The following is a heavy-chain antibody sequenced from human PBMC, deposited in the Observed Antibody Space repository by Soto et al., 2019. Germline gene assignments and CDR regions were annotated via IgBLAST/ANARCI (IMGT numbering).Heavy chain of an antibody. CDR1: GGSLSGGDYS. V-gene: IGHV4-30-2*01. D-gene: IGHD3-22*01. Sequence: SETLSLTCAVSGGSLSGGDYSWSWIRQPPGKGLEWIGYMYHSGSTHYNPSLKSRVTISIDRSKNQFSLKLSSVTAADTAVYYCARHAHYYDSSGYYYFDYWGQGTLVTVSS. CDR3: ARHAHYYDSSGYYYFDY. CDR2: MYHSGST. J-gene: IGHJ4*02.